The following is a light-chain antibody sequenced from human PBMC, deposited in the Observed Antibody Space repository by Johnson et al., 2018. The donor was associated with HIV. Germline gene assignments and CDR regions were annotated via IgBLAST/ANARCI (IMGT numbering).Light chain of an antibody. CDR3: SAWDDSLNGRYV. Sequence: QSVLTQPPSVSAAPGQKVTISCSGSSSNIGNNYVSWYQQLPGTAPKLLIYENNKRPSGIPDRFSGSKSGTSASLAISWLQAADEADYYCSAWDDSLNGRYVFGTGTKVTVL. J-gene: IGLJ1*01. V-gene: IGLV1-51*02. CDR2: ENN. CDR1: SSNIGNNY.